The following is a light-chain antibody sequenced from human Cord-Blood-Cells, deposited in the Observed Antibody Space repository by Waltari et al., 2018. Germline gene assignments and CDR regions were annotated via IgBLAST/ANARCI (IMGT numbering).Light chain of an antibody. V-gene: IGKV3-11*01. CDR3: QQRSNWPGLT. J-gene: IGKJ4*01. CDR2: DAS. CDR1: QSVSGY. Sequence: ELVLTQSPATLSLSPGERDPLSCRASQSVSGYLAWYQQKHGQAPRLLIYDASNRATGIPARFSGSGSGTDFTLTISSLEPEDFAVYYCQQRSNWPGLTFGGGTKVEIK.